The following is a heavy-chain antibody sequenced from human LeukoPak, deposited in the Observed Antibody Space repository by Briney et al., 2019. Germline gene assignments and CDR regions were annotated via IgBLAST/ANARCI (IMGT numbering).Heavy chain of an antibody. D-gene: IGHD2-21*02. CDR3: AKTRNTLAYCGGDCYFDY. V-gene: IGHV3-23*01. Sequence: PGGSLRLSCAASGFTFSSYAMSWVRQAPGKGLEWVSAISGSGGSTYYADSVKGRFTISRDNSKNTLYLQMNSLRAEDTAVYYCAKTRNTLAYCGGDCYFDYWGQGTLVTVSS. J-gene: IGHJ4*02. CDR2: ISGSGGST. CDR1: GFTFSSYA.